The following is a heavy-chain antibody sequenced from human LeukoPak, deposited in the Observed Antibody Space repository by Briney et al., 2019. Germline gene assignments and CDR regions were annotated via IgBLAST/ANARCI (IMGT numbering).Heavy chain of an antibody. V-gene: IGHV4-39*01. D-gene: IGHD3-22*01. J-gene: IGHJ3*02. CDR1: GGSISSSSYD. Sequence: PSETLSLTCTVSGGSISSSSYDWGWIRQPPGRGLEWIGSIYYSGSTYYNPSLKSRVTISVDTSKNQFSLKLSSVTAADTALYYCASLGITMIVVVITEGAFDIWGQGTMVTVSS. CDR3: ASLGITMIVVVITEGAFDI. CDR2: IYYSGST.